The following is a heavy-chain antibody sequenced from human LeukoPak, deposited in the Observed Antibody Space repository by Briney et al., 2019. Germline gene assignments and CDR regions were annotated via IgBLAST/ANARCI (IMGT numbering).Heavy chain of an antibody. CDR1: GFTFISYG. V-gene: IGHV3-30*02. J-gene: IGHJ4*02. CDR3: AREPGVAAAAVPFDY. Sequence: PGGSLRLSCAASGFTFISYGMHWVRQAPGKGLEWVTFIRYDGSNKYYADSVKGRFIISRDNSKNTLYLQMNSLRAEDTAIYYCAREPGVAAAAVPFDYWGQGTLVTVSS. D-gene: IGHD6-19*01. CDR2: IRYDGSNK.